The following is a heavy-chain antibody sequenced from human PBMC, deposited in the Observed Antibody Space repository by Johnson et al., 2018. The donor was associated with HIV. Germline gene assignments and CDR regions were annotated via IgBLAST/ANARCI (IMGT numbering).Heavy chain of an antibody. V-gene: IGHV3-66*02. CDR1: GFTVSSNY. J-gene: IGHJ3*02. Sequence: VQLVESGGGLVQPGGSLRLSCAASGFTVSSNYMSWVRQAPGKGLEWVSVIYSGGSTYYADSVKGRFTISRDNSKNTLYLQMNSLRAEDTALYYCAKSTQASIVRESGPYGAFDIWGQGTTVTVSS. D-gene: IGHD3-10*01. CDR2: IYSGGST. CDR3: AKSTQASIVRESGPYGAFDI.